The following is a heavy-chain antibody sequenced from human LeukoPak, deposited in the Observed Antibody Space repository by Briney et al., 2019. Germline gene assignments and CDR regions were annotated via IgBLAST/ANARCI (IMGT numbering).Heavy chain of an antibody. CDR1: GFTFSSYG. V-gene: IGHV3-30*03. Sequence: GRSLRLSCAASGFTFSSYGMHWVRQAPGKGLEWVAVISYDGSNKYYADSVKGRFTISRHNSKNTLYLQMNSLRAEDTAVYYCARSAYPGNSVIEDWGRGTLVTVSS. CDR3: ARSAYPGNSVIED. CDR2: ISYDGSNK. J-gene: IGHJ4*02. D-gene: IGHD4-23*01.